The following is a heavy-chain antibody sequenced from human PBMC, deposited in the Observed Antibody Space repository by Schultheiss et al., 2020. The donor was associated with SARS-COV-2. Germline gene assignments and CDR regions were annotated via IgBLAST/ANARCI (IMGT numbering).Heavy chain of an antibody. Sequence: SETLSLTCTVSGGSISSYYWGWIRQPPGKGLEWIGEINHSGSTNYNPSLKSRVTISVDTSKNQFSLKLSSVTAADTAVYYCARAQSGYGDYWGQGTLVTVSS. CDR1: GGSISSYY. J-gene: IGHJ4*02. V-gene: IGHV4-34*01. CDR2: INHSGST. D-gene: IGHD3-3*01. CDR3: ARAQSGYGDY.